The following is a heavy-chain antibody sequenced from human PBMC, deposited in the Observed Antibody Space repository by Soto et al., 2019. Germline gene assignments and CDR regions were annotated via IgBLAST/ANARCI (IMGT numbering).Heavy chain of an antibody. CDR1: GGSFSGFY. D-gene: IGHD2-21*02. CDR2: INHSGTT. V-gene: IGHV4-34*01. CDR3: ARADRTLVTSYGLDV. J-gene: IGHJ6*02. Sequence: SDTLSLSCALSGGSFSGFYWTWIRPPPGEGLEWIGEINHSGTTNFNPSLRSRLTISLDSSKKHFSLKLTSMTAADAAVYYCARADRTLVTSYGLDVWGQGTKVTVSS.